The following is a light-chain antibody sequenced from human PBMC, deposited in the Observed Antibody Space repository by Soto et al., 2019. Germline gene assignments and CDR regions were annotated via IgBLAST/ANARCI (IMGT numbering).Light chain of an antibody. CDR3: QQYDSSPFT. V-gene: IGKV3-20*01. J-gene: IGKJ2*01. Sequence: EIVLTQSPGTMSLSPGDRATLSCGASQRITSSYLAWFQQKPGQAPRLLIYDASARATGIPDRFSGSGSGTDFTLTISRLEPEDVALYYCQQYDSSPFTFGQGTKLEIK. CDR1: QRITSSY. CDR2: DAS.